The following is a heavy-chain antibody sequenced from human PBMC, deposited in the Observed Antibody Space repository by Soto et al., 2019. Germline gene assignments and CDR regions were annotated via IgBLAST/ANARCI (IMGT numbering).Heavy chain of an antibody. D-gene: IGHD3-22*01. CDR1: GGSISSSNW. CDR3: ARLGGYYQAFDQ. CDR2: IYHSGST. Sequence: SETLSLTCAVSGGSISSSNWWSWVRQPPGKGLEWIGEIYHSGSTNYNPSLKGRVTISVDTSKNQFSLNLTSVTAADTAVYYCARLGGYYQAFDQWGQGSLVTVSS. J-gene: IGHJ4*02. V-gene: IGHV4-4*02.